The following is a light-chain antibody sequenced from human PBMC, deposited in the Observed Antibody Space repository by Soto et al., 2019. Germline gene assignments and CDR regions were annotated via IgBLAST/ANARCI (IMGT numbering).Light chain of an antibody. J-gene: IGKJ1*01. V-gene: IGKV1-5*03. CDR3: QHYNSYSEA. Sequence: IQITQCTSTLSGCVEDRVTIACRTSQTISIWLAWYQQKPGKAPKLLIYKASTLKSGVPSRFSGSGSGTEFTLTISSLQPDDFATYYCQHYNSYSEAFGQGTKVDIK. CDR2: KAS. CDR1: QTISIW.